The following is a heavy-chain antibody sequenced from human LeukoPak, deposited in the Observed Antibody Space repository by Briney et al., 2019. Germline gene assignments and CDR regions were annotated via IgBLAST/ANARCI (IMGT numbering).Heavy chain of an antibody. D-gene: IGHD4-23*01. J-gene: IGHJ4*02. CDR1: GFTFSSYG. V-gene: IGHV3-23*01. Sequence: LSGGSLRLSCAASGFTFSSYGMSWVRQAPGKGLEWVSAISGSGGSTYYADSVKGRFTISRDKPKNTLYLQMNSLRAEDTAVYYCAKNWMTAVVTPVLDYWGQGTLVTVSS. CDR2: ISGSGGST. CDR3: AKNWMTAVVTPVLDY.